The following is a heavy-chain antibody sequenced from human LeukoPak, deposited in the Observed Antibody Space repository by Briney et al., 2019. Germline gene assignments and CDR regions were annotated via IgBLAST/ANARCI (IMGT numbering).Heavy chain of an antibody. J-gene: IGHJ4*02. CDR1: GFTFSSYW. Sequence: GGSLRLSCAASGFTFSSYWMNWVRQAPGKGLEWVANIKQDGSEKYYVDSVKGRFTISRDNAKNSLYLQMNSLRAEDTAVYYCARETYYYDSSGYYFNFDYWGQGTLVTVSS. D-gene: IGHD3-22*01. V-gene: IGHV3-7*03. CDR2: IKQDGSEK. CDR3: ARETYYYDSSGYYFNFDY.